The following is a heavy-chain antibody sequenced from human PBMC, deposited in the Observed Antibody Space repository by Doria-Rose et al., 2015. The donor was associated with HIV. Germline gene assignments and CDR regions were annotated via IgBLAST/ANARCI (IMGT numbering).Heavy chain of an antibody. CDR1: GVSLSSPGMG. J-gene: IGHJ4*02. CDR3: ARIKSSRWYHKYYFDF. V-gene: IGHV2-26*01. Sequence: QESGPVLVKPTETLTLTCTVSGVSLSSPGMGVSWIRQPPGKALEWLANIFSDDERSHKTSLKSRLTISRGTSKSQVVLTMTDMDPVDTATYYCARIKSSRWYHKYYFDFWGQGTLVIVSA. CDR2: IFSDDER. D-gene: IGHD6-13*01.